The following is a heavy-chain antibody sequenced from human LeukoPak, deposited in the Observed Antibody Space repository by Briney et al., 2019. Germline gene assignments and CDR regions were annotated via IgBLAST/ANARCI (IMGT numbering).Heavy chain of an antibody. V-gene: IGHV3-64*01. J-gene: IGHJ6*03. Sequence: GGSLRLSCAASGFTFSSYAMHWVRQAPGRGLEYVSAISSNGGSTYYANSVKGRFTISRDNSKNTLYLQMGSLRAEDMAVYYCARGSSSSEYYYYYMDVWGKGTTVTVSS. CDR1: GFTFSSYA. CDR2: ISSNGGST. D-gene: IGHD6-6*01. CDR3: ARGSSSSEYYYYYMDV.